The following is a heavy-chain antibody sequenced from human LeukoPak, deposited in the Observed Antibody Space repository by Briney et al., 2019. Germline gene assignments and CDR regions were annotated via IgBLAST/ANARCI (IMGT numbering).Heavy chain of an antibody. CDR2: ISYDGSNK. CDR3: ASRIMGARFDY. Sequence: GGSLRLSCAASGFTFSSYAMHWVRQAPGKGLEWVAVISYDGSNKYYADSVKGRFTISRDNSKNTLYLQMNSLRAEDTTVYYCASRIMGARFDYWGQGTLVTVSS. CDR1: GFTFSSYA. V-gene: IGHV3-30-3*01. J-gene: IGHJ4*02. D-gene: IGHD1-26*01.